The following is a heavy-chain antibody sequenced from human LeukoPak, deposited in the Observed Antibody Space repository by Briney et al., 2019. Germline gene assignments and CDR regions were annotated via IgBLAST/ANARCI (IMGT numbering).Heavy chain of an antibody. CDR3: ARQGGYNSGSIDY. Sequence: SETLSLTCTVSGGSISSRSYYWGWIRQPPGKGLEWIGSIYHSGSTYYNPSLKSRVTISVDTSKSQFSLKLSSVTAADTTVYYCARQGGYNSGSIDYWGQGTLVIVSS. CDR2: IYHSGST. J-gene: IGHJ4*02. D-gene: IGHD5-18*01. V-gene: IGHV4-39*01. CDR1: GGSISSRSYY.